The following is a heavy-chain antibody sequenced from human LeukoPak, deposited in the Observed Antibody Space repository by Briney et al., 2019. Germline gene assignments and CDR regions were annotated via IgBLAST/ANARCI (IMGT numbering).Heavy chain of an antibody. CDR3: ARMIAGYYYCGMDV. Sequence: GASVKVSCKASGYTSTGYYMHWVRQAPGQGLEWMGWINPNSGGTNYAQKFQGRVTMTRDTSISTAYMELSRLRSDDTAVYYCARMIAGYYYCGMDVWGQGTTVTVSS. CDR2: INPNSGGT. CDR1: GYTSTGYY. D-gene: IGHD2-21*01. J-gene: IGHJ6*02. V-gene: IGHV1-2*02.